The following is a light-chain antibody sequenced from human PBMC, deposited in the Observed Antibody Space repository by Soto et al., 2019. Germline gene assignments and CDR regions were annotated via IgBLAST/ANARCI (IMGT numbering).Light chain of an antibody. J-gene: IGKJ2*01. Sequence: EIVLTQSPDTLALSPGERATLSCRASQSVTSNYLAWYQQKPGQAPRLLIFGISSRATGIPDRFSGSGSGTDFTLTIARLEPEDCAVYACQQYGSSYAFGQGTKLEIK. CDR1: QSVTSNY. V-gene: IGKV3-20*01. CDR2: GIS. CDR3: QQYGSSYA.